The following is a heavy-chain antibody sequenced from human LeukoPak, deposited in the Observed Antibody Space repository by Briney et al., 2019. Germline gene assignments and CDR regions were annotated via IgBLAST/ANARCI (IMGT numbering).Heavy chain of an antibody. J-gene: IGHJ4*02. CDR2: ISSSSSTIYSSSSSTI. CDR3: ARSPIAAAGTAFDY. Sequence: GGSLRLSCAASAFTFSSYGMNWVRQAPGKGLEWVSFISSSSSTIYSSSSSTIYYADSVKGRFTISRDNAKNSLYLQMNSLRAEDTAVYYCARSPIAAAGTAFDYWGQGTLVTVSS. CDR1: AFTFSSYG. V-gene: IGHV3-48*01. D-gene: IGHD6-13*01.